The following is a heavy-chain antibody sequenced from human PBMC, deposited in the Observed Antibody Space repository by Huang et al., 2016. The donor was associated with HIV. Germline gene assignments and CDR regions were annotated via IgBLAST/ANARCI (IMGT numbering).Heavy chain of an antibody. CDR3: AKDGRGSGTYYDYFEY. V-gene: IGHV3-30*18. D-gene: IGHD1-26*01. J-gene: IGHJ4*02. CDR1: GFTFNKVA. CDR2: ISYDGSSK. Sequence: QLQLVGSGGGGVQPGRSWRLSCAAFGFTFNKVARHWVRQAPGKGLEWVASISYDGSSKYHADSVKGRVTISRDNSKNTVYLQMNSLRVEDTAVYYCAKDGRGSGTYYDYFEYWGQGTLVTVSS.